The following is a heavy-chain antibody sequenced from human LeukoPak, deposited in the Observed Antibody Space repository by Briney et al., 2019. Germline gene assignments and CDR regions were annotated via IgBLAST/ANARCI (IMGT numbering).Heavy chain of an antibody. CDR1: VGTFSSYA. V-gene: IGHV1-69*15. J-gene: IGHJ3*02. CDR3: ARSRDGATYYYGSGSFIDAFDI. CDR2: IIPIFGTA. Sequence: SVKVSCKASVGTFSSYAISWVRQAPGQGLEWMGRIIPIFGTANYAQKFQGRVTITADESTSTAYMELSSLRSEDTAVYYCARSRDGATYYYGSGSFIDAFDIWGQGTMVTVSS. D-gene: IGHD3-10*01.